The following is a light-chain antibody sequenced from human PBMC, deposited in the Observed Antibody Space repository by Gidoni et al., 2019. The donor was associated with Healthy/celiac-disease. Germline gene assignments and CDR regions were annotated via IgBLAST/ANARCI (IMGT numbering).Light chain of an antibody. V-gene: IGLV3-1*01. CDR1: KLGDKY. J-gene: IGLJ2*01. CDR2: QDS. CDR3: QAWDSSTVV. Sequence: SYELTQPPAVPVSPGQTASITCSGDKLGDKYACWYQQKPGQSPVLVIYQDSKRPSGIPGRFSGSNSGNTATLTIGGTQAMDEADYYCQAWDSSTVVFGGGTKLTVL.